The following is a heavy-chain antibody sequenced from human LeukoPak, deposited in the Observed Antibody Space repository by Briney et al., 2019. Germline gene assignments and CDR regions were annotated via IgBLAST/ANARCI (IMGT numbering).Heavy chain of an antibody. V-gene: IGHV1-69*13. Sequence: SVKVSCKASGGTFSSYAISWVRQAPGQGLEWMGGIIPIFGTANYARKFQGRVTITADESTSTAYMGLSSLRSEDTAVYYCAADWEGGVGATKHPNYWGQGTLVTVSS. D-gene: IGHD1-26*01. CDR3: AADWEGGVGATKHPNY. CDR1: GGTFSSYA. CDR2: IIPIFGTA. J-gene: IGHJ4*02.